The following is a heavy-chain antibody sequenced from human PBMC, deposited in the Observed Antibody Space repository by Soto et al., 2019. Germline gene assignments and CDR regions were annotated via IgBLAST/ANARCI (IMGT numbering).Heavy chain of an antibody. D-gene: IGHD5-18*01. CDR2: ISYDGSNK. CDR1: GFTFNTYG. CDR3: AKDIVRYTYGACDY. V-gene: IGHV3-30*18. J-gene: IGHJ4*02. Sequence: LRLSCAASGFTFNTYGMYWVRQAPGKGLEWVAAISYDGSNKYHADSVEGRFTISRDNSKNTLYLQMNSLRVEDTAVYYCAKDIVRYTYGACDYWGQGALVTVSS.